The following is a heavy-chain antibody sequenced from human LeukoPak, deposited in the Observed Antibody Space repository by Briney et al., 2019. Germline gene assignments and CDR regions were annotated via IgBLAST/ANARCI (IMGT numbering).Heavy chain of an antibody. V-gene: IGHV4-39*01. J-gene: IGHJ4*02. D-gene: IGHD3-22*01. CDR1: VGSISSSAW. Sequence: SETLSLTCTVSVGSISSSAWLSWVRQPPGKGLEWIGSIYDSGSTYYNPSLKSRVTISVDTSKNQFSLKLNSVTAADTAVYYCARGKRITMIVVVTPSSNYFDYWGQGTLVTVSS. CDR3: ARGKRITMIVVVTPSSNYFDY. CDR2: IYDSGST.